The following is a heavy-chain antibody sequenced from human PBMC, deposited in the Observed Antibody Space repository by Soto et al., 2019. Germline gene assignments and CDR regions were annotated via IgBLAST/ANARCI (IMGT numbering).Heavy chain of an antibody. CDR1: GFTFGDYY. V-gene: IGHV3-11*01. J-gene: IGHJ4*02. CDR3: ARGYSSGWWDGYFDY. CDR2: ISSSGSTI. Sequence: GGSLRLSCAASGFTFGDYYMSWIRQAPGKGLEWVSYISSSGSTIYYADSVKGRFTISRDNAKNSLYLQMNSLRAEDTAVYYCARGYSSGWWDGYFDYWGQGTLVTVSS. D-gene: IGHD6-19*01.